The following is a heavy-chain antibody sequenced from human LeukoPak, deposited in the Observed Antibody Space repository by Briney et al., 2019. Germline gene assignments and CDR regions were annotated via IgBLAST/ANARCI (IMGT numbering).Heavy chain of an antibody. Sequence: GGSLRLTCAASGFTFSDYYMSWIRQAPGKGLEWVSYISSSGSTIYYADSVKGRFTISRGNAKNSLYLQMNSLRAEDTAVYYCARVKSYYDFWSGYGYYFDYWGQGTLVTVSS. CDR2: ISSSGSTI. J-gene: IGHJ4*02. CDR1: GFTFSDYY. V-gene: IGHV3-11*01. D-gene: IGHD3-3*01. CDR3: ARVKSYYDFWSGYGYYFDY.